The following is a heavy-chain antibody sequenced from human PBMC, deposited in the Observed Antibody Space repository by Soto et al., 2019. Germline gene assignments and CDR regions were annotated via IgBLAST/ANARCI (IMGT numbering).Heavy chain of an antibody. J-gene: IGHJ3*02. CDR3: ARDLRGGISGLGAFDI. CDR1: GFTFSGSA. V-gene: IGHV3-73*02. CDR2: IRSKANSYAT. D-gene: IGHD2-15*01. Sequence: EVQLVESGGGLVQPGGSLKLSCAASGFTFSGSALHWVRQASGKGLEWLGRIRSKANSYATAYAASVKGRFTISRDDSKNTAYLQINSLKTEDTAVYYCARDLRGGISGLGAFDIWGQGTMVTVSS.